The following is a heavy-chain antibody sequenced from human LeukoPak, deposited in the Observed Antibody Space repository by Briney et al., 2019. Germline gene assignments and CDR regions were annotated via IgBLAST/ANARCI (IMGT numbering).Heavy chain of an antibody. J-gene: IGHJ4*02. CDR3: ARESIWAGSSWSYVDY. D-gene: IGHD6-13*01. Sequence: ASVKVSCKASGYTFTTYYMHWVRQAPGQGLEWMGVINPRGDSTTYAQKFQGRLTMTRDSSTSTIYMELSSLRSDDTAVYYCARESIWAGSSWSYVDYWGQGTLVTVSS. CDR1: GYTFTTYY. V-gene: IGHV1-46*01. CDR2: INPRGDST.